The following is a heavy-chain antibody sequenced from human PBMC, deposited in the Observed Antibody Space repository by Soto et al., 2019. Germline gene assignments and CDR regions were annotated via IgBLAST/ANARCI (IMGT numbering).Heavy chain of an antibody. Sequence: ASVKVSCKASGYTFTDYYMHWVRQAPGQGFEWVGGINPESGNPKYVPKFQGRVTVTRDTSTSAAYMELNRLTSDDTAVYYCASEDCRNTNCLKGFDYWGQGTLVTVSS. CDR1: GYTFTDYY. V-gene: IGHV1-2*02. CDR3: ASEDCRNTNCLKGFDY. D-gene: IGHD2-15*01. CDR2: INPESGNP. J-gene: IGHJ4*02.